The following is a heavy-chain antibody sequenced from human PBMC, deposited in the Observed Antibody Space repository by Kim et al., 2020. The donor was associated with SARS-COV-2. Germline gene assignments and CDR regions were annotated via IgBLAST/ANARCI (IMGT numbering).Heavy chain of an antibody. D-gene: IGHD3-10*01. J-gene: IGHJ6*01. V-gene: IGHV4-59*01. CDR1: GGSISSYY. CDR2: IYYSGST. CDR3: ARSRYGGRSGSPYGMDV. Sequence: SETLSLTCTVSGGSISSYYWSWIRQPPGKGLEWIGYIYYSGSTNYNPSLKSRVTISVDTSKNQFSLKLSSVTAADTAVYYCARSRYGGRSGSPYGMDVWG.